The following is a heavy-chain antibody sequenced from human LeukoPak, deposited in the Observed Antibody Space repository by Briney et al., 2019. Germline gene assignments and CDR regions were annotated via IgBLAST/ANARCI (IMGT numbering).Heavy chain of an antibody. D-gene: IGHD3-3*01. CDR2: ISYDGGTK. J-gene: IGHJ6*02. CDR3: ARGDNYDSRRGGYGYNYGMDV. V-gene: IGHV3-30-3*01. Sequence: PGGSLRLSCAASGFTFSTYSMHWVRQAPGKGLEWVAVISYDGGTKFYADSVKGRFTISRDESKNTLSLQMNRLRAEDSAVYYCARGDNYDSRRGGYGYNYGMDVWGQGTTVTVSS. CDR1: GFTFSTYS.